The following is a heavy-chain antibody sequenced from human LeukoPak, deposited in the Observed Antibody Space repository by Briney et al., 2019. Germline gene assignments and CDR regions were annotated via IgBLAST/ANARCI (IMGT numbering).Heavy chain of an antibody. CDR2: ISANNGNT. CDR3: ARDPPHSSGPTSPCFEY. D-gene: IGHD6-19*01. V-gene: IGHV1-18*01. CDR1: GYTFTTYG. Sequence: ASVKVSCKASGYTFTTYGISWVRQAPGQGLEWMEWISANNGNTNYAQKLQGRVTMTTDTSTSTAYMELRSLRSDDTAVYYCARDPPHSSGPTSPCFEYWGQGTLVTVSS. J-gene: IGHJ4*02.